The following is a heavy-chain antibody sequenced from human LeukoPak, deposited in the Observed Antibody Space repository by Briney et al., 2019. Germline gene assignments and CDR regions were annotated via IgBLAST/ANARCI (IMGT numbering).Heavy chain of an antibody. V-gene: IGHV4-59*08. J-gene: IGHJ6*02. CDR2: IHYSGST. Sequence: SETLSLTCTVSGGSISSYYWSWIRQPPGKGLEWIGYIHYSGSTNYNPSLKSRVTISVDTSKNQFSLKLSSVTAADTAVYYCARRPKVVPAYGMDVWGQGTTVTVSS. CDR3: ARRPKVVPAYGMDV. CDR1: GGSISSYY. D-gene: IGHD2-2*01.